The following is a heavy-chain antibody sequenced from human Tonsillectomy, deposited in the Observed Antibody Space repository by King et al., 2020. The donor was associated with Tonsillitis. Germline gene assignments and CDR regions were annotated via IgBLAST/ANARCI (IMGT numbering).Heavy chain of an antibody. V-gene: IGHV3-23*03. D-gene: IGHD3-10*01. CDR2: IYTAGSST. CDR1: GFTFSNYA. CDR3: AKGQVSSCYNAGSCDAFDI. Sequence: VQLVESGGGLVQPGGSLRLSCAASGFTFSNYAMSWVRQAPGKGLEWVSVIYTAGSSTYYADSVKGRFTISRDNSKNTLYLEMNTLRAEDTAVYCCAKGQVSSCYNAGSCDAFDIWGQGTMVTVSS. J-gene: IGHJ3*02.